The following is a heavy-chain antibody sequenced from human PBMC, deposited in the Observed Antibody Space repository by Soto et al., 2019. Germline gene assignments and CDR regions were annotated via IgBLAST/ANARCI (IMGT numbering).Heavy chain of an antibody. J-gene: IGHJ6*02. CDR1: GGSISSSSYY. V-gene: IGHV4-39*01. Sequence: SETLSLTCTVSGGSISSSSYYWGWIRQPPGKGLEWIGSIYYSGSTYYNPSLKSRVTISVDTSKNQFSLKLSSVTAADTAVYYCARREQAAAGVYYYYYYGMDVWGQGTTVTVSS. CDR2: IYYSGST. D-gene: IGHD6-13*01. CDR3: ARREQAAAGVYYYYYYGMDV.